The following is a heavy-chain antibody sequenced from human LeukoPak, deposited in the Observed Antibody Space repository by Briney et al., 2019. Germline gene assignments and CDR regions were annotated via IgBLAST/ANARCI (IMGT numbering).Heavy chain of an antibody. J-gene: IGHJ4*02. V-gene: IGHV4-39*02. Sequence: PSETLSLTCTVSGGSISSYYWAWIRQSPGKGLEWIGSVYYGRSPYFNPSLESRATISVDTSKNHFSLKMSSVTAADTAVYYCARSSGTGTFSYWGQGTLVTVSS. CDR1: GGSISSYY. CDR2: VYYGRSP. D-gene: IGHD6-25*01. CDR3: ARSSGTGTFSY.